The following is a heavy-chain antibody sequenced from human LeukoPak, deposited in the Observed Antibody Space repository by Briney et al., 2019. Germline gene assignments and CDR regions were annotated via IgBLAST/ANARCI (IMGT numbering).Heavy chain of an antibody. Sequence: GGSLRLSCAASGFTFSSYGMSWVRQAPGKGLEWVSDISGSGGTTYYADSVKGRFTISRDNSKKTLYLQMNSLRAEDTAVYYFVKVYYYDSSGYTHWGQGTLVSVST. CDR3: VKVYYYDSSGYTH. V-gene: IGHV3-23*01. J-gene: IGHJ4*02. CDR2: ISGSGGTT. CDR1: GFTFSSYG. D-gene: IGHD3-22*01.